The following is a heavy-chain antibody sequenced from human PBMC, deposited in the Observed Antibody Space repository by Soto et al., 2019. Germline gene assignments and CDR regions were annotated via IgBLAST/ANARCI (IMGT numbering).Heavy chain of an antibody. CDR2: MNPNSGNT. CDR1: GYTFTSYD. V-gene: IGHV1-8*01. D-gene: IGHD3-22*01. CDR3: ARGGDITMIVVVKDLDY. J-gene: IGHJ4*02. Sequence: GASVKVSCKASGYTFTSYDMNWVRQATGQGLEWMGWMNPNSGNTGYAQKFQGRVTMTRDTSISTAYMELSSLRSEDTAVYYCARGGDITMIVVVKDLDYWGQGTLVTVSS.